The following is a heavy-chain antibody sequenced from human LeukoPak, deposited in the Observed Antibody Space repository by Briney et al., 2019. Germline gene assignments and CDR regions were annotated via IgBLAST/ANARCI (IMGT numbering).Heavy chain of an antibody. CDR3: ARDDYDILTGYDY. Sequence: GGSLRLSCAASGFTFSSYAMSWVRQAPGKGLEWVSAISGSGGSTYYADSVKGRFTISRENSKNTLYLKMNSLRAEDTAVYYCARDDYDILTGYDYWGQGTLVTVSS. V-gene: IGHV3-23*01. D-gene: IGHD3-9*01. CDR1: GFTFSSYA. J-gene: IGHJ4*02. CDR2: ISGSGGST.